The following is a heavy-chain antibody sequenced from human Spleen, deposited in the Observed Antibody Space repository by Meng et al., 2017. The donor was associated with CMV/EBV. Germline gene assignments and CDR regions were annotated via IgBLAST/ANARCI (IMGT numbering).Heavy chain of an antibody. CDR1: GFTFSDFG. J-gene: IGHJ4*02. D-gene: IGHD3-22*01. CDR2: IYYSGTT. Sequence: GSLRLSCVVSGFTFSDFGMHWVRQAPGKGLEWIGNIYYSGTTYYNPSLRSRVTISVDTSKNQFSLKLNSVTTADTAVYYCARWQRDSDNSAYYYLHYWGQGTLVTVSS. V-gene: IGHV4-59*01. CDR3: ARWQRDSDNSAYYYLHY.